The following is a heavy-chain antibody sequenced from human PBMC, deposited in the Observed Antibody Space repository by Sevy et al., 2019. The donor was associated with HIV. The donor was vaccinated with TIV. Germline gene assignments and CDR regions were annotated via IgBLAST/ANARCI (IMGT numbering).Heavy chain of an antibody. CDR1: GFTFRSFS. CDR2: IWYDGRTE. D-gene: IGHD1-1*01. Sequence: GGSLRLSCVASGFTFRSFSMHWVRQAPGKGLEWVAAIWYDGRTERYADSVQGRCTISRDNSKKTLHLQMNSLRAEDTALYYCARDAARVIVPTAGFDSWGQGTLVTVSS. CDR3: ARDAARVIVPTAGFDS. J-gene: IGHJ5*01. V-gene: IGHV3-33*01.